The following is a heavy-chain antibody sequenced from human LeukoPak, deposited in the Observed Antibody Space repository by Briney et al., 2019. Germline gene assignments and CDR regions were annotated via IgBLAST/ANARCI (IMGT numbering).Heavy chain of an antibody. J-gene: IGHJ4*02. CDR1: GGTFSGYA. V-gene: IGHV1-69*05. CDR3: ARGLTTFGGVSGVFDY. CDR2: IIPIFGTA. D-gene: IGHD3-16*01. Sequence: ASVKVSCKASGGTFSGYAISWVRQAPGQGLEWMGRIIPIFGTANYAQKFQGRVTITTDESTSTAYMELSSLRSEDTAVYYCARGLTTFGGVSGVFDYWGQGTLATVSS.